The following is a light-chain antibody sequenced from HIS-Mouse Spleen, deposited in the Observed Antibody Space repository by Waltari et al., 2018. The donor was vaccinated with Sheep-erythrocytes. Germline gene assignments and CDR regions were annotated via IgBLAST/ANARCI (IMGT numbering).Light chain of an antibody. CDR1: PGISSY. J-gene: IGKJ2*01. CDR2: AAS. V-gene: IGKV1-8*01. Sequence: AIRMTQSPSSLSASTGDRVTITCRASPGISSYLAWYQQKPGKAPKLLIYAASTLQSGVQSRFSGSGSGTDFTLTISCLQSEDFATYYCQQYYSYTYTFGQGTKLEIK. CDR3: QQYYSYTYT.